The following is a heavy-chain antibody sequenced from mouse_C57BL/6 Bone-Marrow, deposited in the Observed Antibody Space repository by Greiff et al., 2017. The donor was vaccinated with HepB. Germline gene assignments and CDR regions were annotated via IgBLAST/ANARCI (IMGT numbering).Heavy chain of an antibody. J-gene: IGHJ1*03. Sequence: EVQGVESGGGLVQPGGSLKLSCAASGFTFSDYGMAWVRQAPRKGPEWVAFISNLAYSIYYADTVTGRITISRENAKNTLYLEMSSLRSEDTAMYYCARHRGYGNFDVWGTGTTVTVSS. CDR2: ISNLAYSI. CDR1: GFTFSDYG. V-gene: IGHV5-15*01. D-gene: IGHD2-1*01. CDR3: ARHRGYGNFDV.